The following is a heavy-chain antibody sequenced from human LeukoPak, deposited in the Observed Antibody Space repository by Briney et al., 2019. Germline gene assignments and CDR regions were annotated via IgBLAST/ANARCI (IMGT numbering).Heavy chain of an antibody. CDR3: AKGPPKSDSWYMDYYYGMDV. Sequence: PGGSLRLSCAASGFTFSSYALSCVRQAPGKGREGGSAISGSGGSTYYADSVKGRFTISRDNSKNTLYLRMNSLRAEDTAVYYCAKGPPKSDSWYMDYYYGMDVWGQGTTVTVS. V-gene: IGHV3-23*01. J-gene: IGHJ6*02. CDR2: ISGSGGST. CDR1: GFTFSSYA. D-gene: IGHD6-13*01.